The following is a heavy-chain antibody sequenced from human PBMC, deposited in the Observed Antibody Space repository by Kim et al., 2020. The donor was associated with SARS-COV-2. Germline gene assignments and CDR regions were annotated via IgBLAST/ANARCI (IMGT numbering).Heavy chain of an antibody. J-gene: IGHJ4*02. D-gene: IGHD6-13*01. V-gene: IGHV3-23*01. CDR3: ARTRGKAAAGINYYFDY. Sequence: VKGRFIITRDNSKNTLYLQMHSLRAEDMAVYYCARTRGKAAAGINYYFDYWGQGTLVTVSS.